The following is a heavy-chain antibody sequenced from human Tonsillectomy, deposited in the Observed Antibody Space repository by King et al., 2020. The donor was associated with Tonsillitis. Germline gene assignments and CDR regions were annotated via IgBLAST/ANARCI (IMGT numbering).Heavy chain of an antibody. Sequence: VQLVESGGGVVQPGRSLRLSCAASGFTFSSYGMHWVRQAPGKGLEGGAVIWYDGSNKYYADSVKGRFTISRDNSKNTLYLQMNSLRAEDTAVYYCARDSHDFWSGYFNYYYGMDVWGQGTTVTVSS. J-gene: IGHJ6*02. V-gene: IGHV3-33*01. D-gene: IGHD3-3*01. CDR1: GFTFSSYG. CDR3: ARDSHDFWSGYFNYYYGMDV. CDR2: IWYDGSNK.